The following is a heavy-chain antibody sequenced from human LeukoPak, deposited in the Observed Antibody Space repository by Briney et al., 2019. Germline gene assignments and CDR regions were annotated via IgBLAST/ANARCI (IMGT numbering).Heavy chain of an antibody. CDR2: INHSGST. Sequence: PSETLSLTCTVSGGSISSSSYYWGWIRQPPGKGLEWIGEINHSGSTNYNPSLKSRVTISVDTSKNQFSLKLSSVTAADTAVYYCARASRGLPKWFDPWGQGTLVTVSS. D-gene: IGHD2-15*01. J-gene: IGHJ5*02. V-gene: IGHV4-39*07. CDR1: GGSISSSSYY. CDR3: ARASRGLPKWFDP.